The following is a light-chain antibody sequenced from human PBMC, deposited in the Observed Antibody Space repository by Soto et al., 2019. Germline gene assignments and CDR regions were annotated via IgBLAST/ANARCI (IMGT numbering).Light chain of an antibody. CDR1: QGISSN. V-gene: IGKV3-15*01. CDR3: QQYNNWPL. J-gene: IGKJ3*01. CDR2: GAS. Sequence: MTQSPSAMSASVGDRVTITCRASQGISSNLAWYQQKPGQAPRLLIYGASTRATGIPARFSGSGSGTEFTLTISSLQSEDFAVYYCQQYNNWPLFGPGTKVDI.